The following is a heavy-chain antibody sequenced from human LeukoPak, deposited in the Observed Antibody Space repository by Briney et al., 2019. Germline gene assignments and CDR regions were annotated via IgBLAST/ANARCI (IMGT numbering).Heavy chain of an antibody. CDR1: GFSFSDFG. D-gene: IGHD1-14*01. J-gene: IGHJ4*02. CDR2: TDGSNT. CDR3: AKDLIAGAPDYFDS. Sequence: PGGSLRLSCAASGFSFSDFGMHWVRQAPGKGLEWVAVTDGSNTFYADSVKGRFNLSSDKSKNTLYLQMNNLRVEDTAVYYCAKDLIAGAPDYFDSWGQGTLVTVSS. V-gene: IGHV3-30*18.